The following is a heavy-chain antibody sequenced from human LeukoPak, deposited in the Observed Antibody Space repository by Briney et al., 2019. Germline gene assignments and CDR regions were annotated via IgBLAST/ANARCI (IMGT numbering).Heavy chain of an antibody. V-gene: IGHV4-59*08. CDR3: ARLARSPLDY. CDR1: GGSISSYY. D-gene: IGHD6-6*01. J-gene: IGHJ4*02. CDR2: IYYSGST. Sequence: SETLSLTCTVSGGSISSYYWSWIRQPPGKGLEWIGYIYYSGSTSYNPSLKSRVTISVDTSKNQFSLKLSSVTAADTAVYYCARLARSPLDYRGQGTLVTVSS.